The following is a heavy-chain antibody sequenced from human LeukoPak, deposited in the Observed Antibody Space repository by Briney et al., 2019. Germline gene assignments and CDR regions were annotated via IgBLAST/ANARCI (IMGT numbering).Heavy chain of an antibody. CDR2: ISGSGGST. CDR3: AKATEGAPRYFDL. CDR1: VFTFSSYS. Sequence: GGSLRLSCAASVFTFSSYSMSWVRQAPGKGQEWVSAISGSGGSTYYADSVKGRFTISRDNSKNTLYLQMNSLRAEDTAVYYCAKATEGAPRYFDLWGRGTLVTVSS. D-gene: IGHD4/OR15-4a*01. J-gene: IGHJ2*01. V-gene: IGHV3-23*01.